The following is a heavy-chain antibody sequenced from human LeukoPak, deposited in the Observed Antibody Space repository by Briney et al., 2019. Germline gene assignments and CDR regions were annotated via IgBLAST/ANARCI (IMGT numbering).Heavy chain of an antibody. CDR1: GYTFTSYG. V-gene: IGHV1-46*01. CDR3: AGSQGIAAAGTCPY. J-gene: IGHJ4*02. D-gene: IGHD6-13*01. Sequence: ASVKVSCKASGYTFTSYGISWVRQAPGQGLEWMGIINPSGGSTSYAQKFQGRVTMTRDTSTSTVYMELSSLRSEDTAVYYCAGSQGIAAAGTCPYWGQGTLVTVSS. CDR2: INPSGGST.